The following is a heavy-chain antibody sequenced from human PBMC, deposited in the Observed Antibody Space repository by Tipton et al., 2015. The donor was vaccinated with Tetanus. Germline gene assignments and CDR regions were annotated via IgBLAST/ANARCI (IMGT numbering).Heavy chain of an antibody. V-gene: IGHV1-18*01. Sequence: QSGAEVKKPGASVKVSCKASGYTFTSYGISWVRQAPGQGLEWMGWISAYNGNTNYAQKLQGRVTMTTDTSTSTAYMELRSLRSDDTAVYYCAREGPTYYYDSSGYYQPIGWFDPWGQGTLVTVSS. CDR2: ISAYNGNT. CDR1: GYTFTSYG. J-gene: IGHJ5*02. CDR3: AREGPTYYYDSSGYYQPIGWFDP. D-gene: IGHD3-22*01.